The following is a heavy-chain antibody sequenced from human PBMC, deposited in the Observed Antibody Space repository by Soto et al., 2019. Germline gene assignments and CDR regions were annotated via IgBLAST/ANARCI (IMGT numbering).Heavy chain of an antibody. D-gene: IGHD3-10*01. CDR2: IKQDGSEK. Sequence: EVQLVESGGGLVQPGGSLRLSCAASGFTFSSYWMSWVRQAPGKGLEWVANIKQDGSEKYYVDSVKGRFTISRDNAKNSLYLQMNSIRAENTAVYYCARDKGGIYGSGSYPDYWGHGTLVTVSS. CDR3: ARDKGGIYGSGSYPDY. V-gene: IGHV3-7*01. CDR1: GFTFSSYW. J-gene: IGHJ4*01.